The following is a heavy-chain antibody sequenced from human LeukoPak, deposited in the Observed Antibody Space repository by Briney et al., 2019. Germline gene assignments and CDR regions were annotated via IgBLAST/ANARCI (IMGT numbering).Heavy chain of an antibody. D-gene: IGHD3-22*01. CDR1: GFTFSSYA. CDR2: IIASGGSA. Sequence: GGSLRLSCKASGFTFSSYAMSWVRQAPGQGLEWVSGIIASGGSAYYADSVKGRFTISRDNSKNPPYLQMNSLRAEDTAVYYCAKGQVYYDSSRCSLFWGEGTLVTVSS. J-gene: IGHJ4*02. CDR3: AKGQVYYDSSRCSLF. V-gene: IGHV3-23*01.